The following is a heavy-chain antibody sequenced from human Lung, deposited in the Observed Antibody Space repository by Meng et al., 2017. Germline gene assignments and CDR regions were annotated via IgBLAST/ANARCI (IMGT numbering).Heavy chain of an antibody. CDR3: ARDRYCSTTSCTGWFDP. J-gene: IGHJ5*02. V-gene: IGHV1-18*01. CDR1: GNTFTRYG. Sequence: VQLVQSGDEVKKPGASVKVSCTASGNTFTRYGISWVRQAPGQGLEWMGWISGYNGNTNYAQKFQGRVTMTTDTSTSTAYMELRSLRSDDTAVYYCARDRYCSTTSCTGWFDPWGQGTLVTVSS. CDR2: ISGYNGNT. D-gene: IGHD2-2*01.